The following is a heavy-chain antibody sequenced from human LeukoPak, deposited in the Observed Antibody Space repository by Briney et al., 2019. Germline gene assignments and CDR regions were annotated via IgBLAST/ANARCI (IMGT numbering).Heavy chain of an antibody. CDR1: GGSISSGGYS. CDR3: ARVAYMTTVTSGIAFDI. D-gene: IGHD4-17*01. J-gene: IGHJ3*02. CDR2: IYYSGST. V-gene: IGHV4-30-4*07. Sequence: KTSETLSLTCAVSGGSISSGGYSWSWIRQPPGKGLEWIGYIYYSGSTYYNPSLKSRVTISVDTSKNQFSLKLSSVTAADTAVYYCARVAYMTTVTSGIAFDIWGQGTMVTVSS.